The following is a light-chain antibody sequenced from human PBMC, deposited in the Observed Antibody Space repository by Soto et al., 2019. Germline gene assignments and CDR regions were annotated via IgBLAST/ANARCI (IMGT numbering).Light chain of an antibody. J-gene: IGKJ2*01. CDR1: QSVASNY. V-gene: IGKV3-20*01. Sequence: EIVLTQSPGTLSLSPGERATLSCRASQSVASNYLAWYQQKPGQTPRLLIYGASSRATDIPDRFSGSGSGIDFTLTINSLEPEDFAVYYCQEYGISPPYTFGQGTKLEIK. CDR2: GAS. CDR3: QEYGISPPYT.